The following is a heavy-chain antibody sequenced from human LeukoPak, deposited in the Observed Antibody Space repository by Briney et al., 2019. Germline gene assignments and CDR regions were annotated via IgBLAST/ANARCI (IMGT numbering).Heavy chain of an antibody. J-gene: IGHJ4*02. V-gene: IGHV4-34*01. CDR2: INHSGST. CDR1: GGSFSGYY. CDR3: VRGLPTVTTSYYFDY. Sequence: SETLSLTCAVYGGSFSGYYWSWIRQPPGKGLEWIGEINHSGSTYYNPSLKSRVTISVDTSKNQFSLKLSSVTAADTAVYYCVRGLPTVTTSYYFDYWGQGTLVTVSS. D-gene: IGHD4-17*01.